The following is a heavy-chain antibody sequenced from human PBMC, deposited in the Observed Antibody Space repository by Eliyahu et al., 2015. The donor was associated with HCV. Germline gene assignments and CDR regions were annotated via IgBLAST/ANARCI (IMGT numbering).Heavy chain of an antibody. CDR2: ISGSGVET. CDR3: AKSKGGEWLGQHHFDY. Sequence: QPGGSLRLSCAASGFTFNSYAMSWVRQAPGKGLQWLSAISGSGVETYYADSVEGRFTISRDNSKNTLYLQMNSLSAEDTAVYHWAKSKGGEWLGQHHFDYWGQGTLVTVSS. J-gene: IGHJ4*02. CDR1: GFTFNSYA. D-gene: IGHD6-19*01. V-gene: IGHV3-23*01.